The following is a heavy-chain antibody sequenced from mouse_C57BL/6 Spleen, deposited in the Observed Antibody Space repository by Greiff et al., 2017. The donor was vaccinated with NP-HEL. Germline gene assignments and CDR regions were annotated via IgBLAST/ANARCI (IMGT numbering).Heavy chain of an antibody. CDR1: GYTFTDYY. J-gene: IGHJ4*01. CDR3: ARRGSYYGSSYGAMDY. V-gene: IGHV1-19*01. CDR2: INPYNGGT. D-gene: IGHD1-1*01. Sequence: VQLKQSGPVLVKPGASVKMSCKASGYTFTDYYMNWVKQSHGKSLEWIGVINPYNGGTSYNQKFKGKATLTVDKSSSTAYMELNSLTSEDSAVYYCARRGSYYGSSYGAMDYWGQGTSVTVSS.